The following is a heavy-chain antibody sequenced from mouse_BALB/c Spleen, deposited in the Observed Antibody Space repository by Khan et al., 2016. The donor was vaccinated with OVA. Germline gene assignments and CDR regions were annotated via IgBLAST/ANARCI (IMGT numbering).Heavy chain of an antibody. CDR1: GFTFSSFG. Sequence: EVKLVESGGGLVQPGGSRKLSCAASGFTFSSFGMHWVRQAPKKGLEWVAYISSGSSTIYYVDTVKGRFTISRDNPKNTLFLQMTSLRSEDTARYYCARSGGNFHWYFDVWGAGTSVTVSS. J-gene: IGHJ1*01. V-gene: IGHV5-17*02. CDR2: ISSGSSTI. D-gene: IGHD2-1*01. CDR3: ARSGGNFHWYFDV.